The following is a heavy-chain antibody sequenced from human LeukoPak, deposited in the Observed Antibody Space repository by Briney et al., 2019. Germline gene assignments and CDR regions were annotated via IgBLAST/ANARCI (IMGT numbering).Heavy chain of an antibody. CDR3: ARAGPQWPGGFDY. Sequence: PGGSLRLSCAASGFTVSSNYMSWVRQAPGKGLEWVSVIYSGGSTYYADSVRGRFTISRDNSKNTLYLQMNSLRAEDTAVYYCARAGPQWPGGFDYWGQGTLVTVSS. J-gene: IGHJ4*02. CDR2: IYSGGST. CDR1: GFTVSSNY. V-gene: IGHV3-53*01. D-gene: IGHD6-19*01.